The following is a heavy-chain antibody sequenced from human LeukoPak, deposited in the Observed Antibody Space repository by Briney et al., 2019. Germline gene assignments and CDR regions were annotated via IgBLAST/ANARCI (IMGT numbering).Heavy chain of an antibody. CDR2: IYYSGST. CDR1: GGSISSYY. Sequence: SETLSLTCTVSGGSISSYYWSWIRQPPGKGLEWIGYIYYSGSTNYNPSLKSRVTISVDTSKNQFSLKLTSVTAADTALYYCARSQFSGNWFDPWGQGTLVTVSS. V-gene: IGHV4-59*01. CDR3: ARSQFSGNWFDP. J-gene: IGHJ5*02.